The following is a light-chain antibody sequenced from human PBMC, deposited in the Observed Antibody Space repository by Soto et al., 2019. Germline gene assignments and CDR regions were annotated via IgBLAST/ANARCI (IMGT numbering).Light chain of an antibody. CDR2: GAS. V-gene: IGKV3-20*01. CDR3: QQYGSSPQT. J-gene: IGKJ1*01. Sequence: EIVLTQSPGTPSLSPGERATLSCRASQSVSSSYLAWYQQKPGQAPRLLIYGASSRATGIPDRFSGSGSGTDFTLTISRLEPEDLAVYYCQQYGSSPQTFGQGTKVDIK. CDR1: QSVSSSY.